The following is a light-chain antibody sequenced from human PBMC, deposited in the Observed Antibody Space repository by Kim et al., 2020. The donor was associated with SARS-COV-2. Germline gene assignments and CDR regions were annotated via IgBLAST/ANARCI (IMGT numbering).Light chain of an antibody. CDR2: LNSDGSH. J-gene: IGLJ2*01. CDR1: SGNSSYA. CDR3: QTWGTGTVV. V-gene: IGLV4-69*01. Sequence: SVKLTCTLGSGNSSYAIAWHQQQPEKGPRYLMKLNSDGSHSKGDGIPDRFSGSSSGAERYLTISSLQSEDEADYYCQTWGTGTVVFGGGTQLTVL.